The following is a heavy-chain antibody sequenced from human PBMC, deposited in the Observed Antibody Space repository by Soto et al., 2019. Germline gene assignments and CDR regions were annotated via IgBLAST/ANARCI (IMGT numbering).Heavy chain of an antibody. CDR1: GYTFTTFG. CDR2: ISPCNGNA. D-gene: IGHD2-2*01. V-gene: IGHV1-18*01. Sequence: ASVKVSCKTSGYTFTTFGISWVRQAPGQGLEWMGWISPCNGNANYEQRVQGRVTMTTDTSTSKAYMGLRSLRSDDTALYYCGREYCRSSRRYSPDYWGQGTLVTVSS. J-gene: IGHJ4*02. CDR3: GREYCRSSRRYSPDY.